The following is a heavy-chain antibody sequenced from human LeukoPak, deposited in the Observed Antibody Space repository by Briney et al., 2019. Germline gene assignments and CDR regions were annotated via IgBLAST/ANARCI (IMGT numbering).Heavy chain of an antibody. J-gene: IGHJ4*01. D-gene: IGHD6-19*01. CDR1: GFTFSNST. CDR3: AKGIYSSGWSYFDY. V-gene: IGHV3-23*01. Sequence: GGSLRLSCAASGFTFSNSTMSWVRQAPGKGLEWVSTLSGSGITTYYADSVKGRFTISRDNSKNTLYLQMNSLRAEDTAVYYCAKGIYSSGWSYFDYWGHGTLVTVSS. CDR2: LSGSGITT.